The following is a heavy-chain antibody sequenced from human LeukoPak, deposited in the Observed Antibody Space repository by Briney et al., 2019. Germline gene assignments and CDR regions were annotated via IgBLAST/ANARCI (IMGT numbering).Heavy chain of an antibody. J-gene: IGHJ4*02. V-gene: IGHV3-23*01. Sequence: GGSLRLSCAASGFTFSSYAMSWVRQAPGKGLEWVSAISGSGGSTYYADSVKGRFTIPRDNSKNTLYLQMNSLRAEDTAVYYCAKDTIFGVVITGPYYFDYWGQGTLVTVSS. CDR2: ISGSGGST. D-gene: IGHD3-3*01. CDR3: AKDTIFGVVITGPYYFDY. CDR1: GFTFSSYA.